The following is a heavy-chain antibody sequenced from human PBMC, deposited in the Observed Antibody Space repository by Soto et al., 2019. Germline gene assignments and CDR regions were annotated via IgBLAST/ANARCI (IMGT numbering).Heavy chain of an antibody. CDR3: ARVSRTEYYFDF. V-gene: IGHV3-33*01. Sequence: GGSLRLSCAASGFTFTDYIIHWVRQAPGKGLEWVAFIWYDGSNKDYADSVRGRFAISRDNSKKTVYLQMNGLRADDTAGYYCARVSRTEYYFDFWGQGALVTVSS. CDR2: IWYDGSNK. CDR1: GFTFTDYI. J-gene: IGHJ4*02.